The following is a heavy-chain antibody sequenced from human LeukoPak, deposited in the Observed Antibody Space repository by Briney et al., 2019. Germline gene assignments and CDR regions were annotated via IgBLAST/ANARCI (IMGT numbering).Heavy chain of an antibody. CDR3: ARESISRIWFGELKY. CDR2: ISAYNGNT. Sequence: EASVKVSCKASGYTFTSYGISWVRQAPGQGLEWMGWISAYNGNTNYAQKLQGRVTMTTDTSTSTAYMELRSLRSDDTAVYYCARESISRIWFGELKYWGQGTLVTVSS. V-gene: IGHV1-18*01. CDR1: GYTFTSYG. D-gene: IGHD3-10*01. J-gene: IGHJ4*02.